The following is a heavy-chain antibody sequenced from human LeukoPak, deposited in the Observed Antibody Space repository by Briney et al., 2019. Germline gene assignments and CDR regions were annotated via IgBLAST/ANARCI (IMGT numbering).Heavy chain of an antibody. CDR3: ANSGNYSHRYGYFDL. J-gene: IGHJ2*01. CDR1: GGSVTRNNYY. V-gene: IGHV4-39*01. Sequence: PSETLSLTCAVSGGSVTRNNYYWVWIRQPPGKGLEWIGSIYYSGATSYNPSLKSRVTIFVDTSENQFSLRLSSVTAADTAVYYCANSGNYSHRYGYFDLWSRGTQVGVCS. CDR2: IYYSGAT. D-gene: IGHD1-26*01.